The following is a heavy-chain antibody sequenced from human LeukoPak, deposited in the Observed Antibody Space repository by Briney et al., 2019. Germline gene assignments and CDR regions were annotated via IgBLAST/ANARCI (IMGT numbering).Heavy chain of an antibody. CDR2: ISSSGSTI. CDR3: ARAPGAITMVDY. Sequence: GGSLRLSCAASGFTFSDYYMSWIRQAPGEGLEWVSYISSSGSTIYYAASVKARSTISRNNANNSLYLPMNSLRAEDTAVYYCARAPGAITMVDYWGQATLITASS. J-gene: IGHJ4*02. CDR1: GFTFSDYY. D-gene: IGHD3-3*01. V-gene: IGHV3-11*01.